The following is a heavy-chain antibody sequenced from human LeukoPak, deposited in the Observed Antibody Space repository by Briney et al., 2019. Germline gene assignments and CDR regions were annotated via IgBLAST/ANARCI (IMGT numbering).Heavy chain of an antibody. CDR2: IYYSGST. Sequence: PSETLSLTCTVYGGSITSYYWSWIRQPPGKGLEWIGYIYYSGSTKYNPSLKSRVTISEDTSKNQFSLRLSSVTAADTAVYYCARDRVGHSAIDYWGQGTLVTVSS. CDR3: ARDRVGHSAIDY. J-gene: IGHJ4*02. V-gene: IGHV4-59*01. D-gene: IGHD2-15*01. CDR1: GGSITSYY.